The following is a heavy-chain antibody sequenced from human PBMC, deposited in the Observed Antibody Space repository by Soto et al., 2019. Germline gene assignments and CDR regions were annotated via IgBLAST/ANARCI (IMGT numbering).Heavy chain of an antibody. CDR2: INHSGST. J-gene: IGHJ3*02. CDR3: ASIIADATVTTHSDAFDI. Sequence: QVQLQQWGAGLLKPSETLSLTCAVYGGSFSGYYWSWIRQPPGKGLEWIGEINHSGSTNYNPSLNSRVTISVDTSKNQFSLKLSSVTAADTAVYYCASIIADATVTTHSDAFDIWGQGTMVTVSS. V-gene: IGHV4-34*01. CDR1: GGSFSGYY. D-gene: IGHD4-17*01.